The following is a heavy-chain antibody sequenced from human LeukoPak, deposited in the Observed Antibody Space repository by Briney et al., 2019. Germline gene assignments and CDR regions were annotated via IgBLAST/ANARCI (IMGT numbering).Heavy chain of an antibody. V-gene: IGHV3-23*01. CDR2: ISGSGGST. Sequence: GGSLRLSCAASGFTFSSYGMSWVRQAPGKGLEWVSAISGSGGSTYYADSVKGRFTISRDNAKNSLYLQMNSLRAEDTAVYYCARERVVAGTYQPVLDYRGQGTLVTVSS. CDR3: ARERVVAGTYQPVLDY. CDR1: GFTFSSYG. D-gene: IGHD6-19*01. J-gene: IGHJ4*02.